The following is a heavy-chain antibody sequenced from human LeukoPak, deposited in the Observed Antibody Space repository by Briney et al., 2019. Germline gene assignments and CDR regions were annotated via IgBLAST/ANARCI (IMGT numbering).Heavy chain of an antibody. J-gene: IGHJ3*02. CDR3: AKIPQGDPEWEGRDAFDI. Sequence: GGSLRLSCAASGFSFSSYGMHWVRQAPGKGLEWVAFIRYDGSNKYYADSVKGRFTMSRDNTKNTVYLQMNSLRAEDTAVYYCAKIPQGDPEWEGRDAFDIWGQGTMVTVSS. D-gene: IGHD1-26*01. V-gene: IGHV3-30*02. CDR2: IRYDGSNK. CDR1: GFSFSSYG.